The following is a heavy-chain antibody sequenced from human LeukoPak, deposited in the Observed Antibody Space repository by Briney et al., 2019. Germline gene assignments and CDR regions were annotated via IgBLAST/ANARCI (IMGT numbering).Heavy chain of an antibody. D-gene: IGHD4-23*01. CDR3: VRDRGYSTFDY. V-gene: IGHV3-7*01. CDR1: GFPFSNYW. CDR2: MKEDGGEI. J-gene: IGHJ4*02. Sequence: GGSLRLSCAGSGFPFSNYWTAWVRQAPGKGLEWVANMKEDGGEINYVDSVKGRFTISRDNAKNSLDLQMNSLRVDDTAVYYCVRDRGYSTFDYWGQGTLVTVSS.